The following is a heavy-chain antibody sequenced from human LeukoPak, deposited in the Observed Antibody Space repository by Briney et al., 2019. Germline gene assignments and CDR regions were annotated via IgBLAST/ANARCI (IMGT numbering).Heavy chain of an antibody. V-gene: IGHV1-69*02. CDR1: GGTFSSYT. D-gene: IGHD3-22*01. CDR2: IIPILGIA. J-gene: IGHJ4*02. CDR3: ARGSGYFQFDY. Sequence: ASVKVSCKASGGTFSSYTISWERQAPGQGLEWMGRIIPILGIANYAQKFQGRVTITADKSTGTAYMELSSLRSEDTAVYYCARGSGYFQFDYWGQGTLVTVSS.